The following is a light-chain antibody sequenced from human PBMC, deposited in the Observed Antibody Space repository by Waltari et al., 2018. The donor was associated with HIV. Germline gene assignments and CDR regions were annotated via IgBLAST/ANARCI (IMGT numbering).Light chain of an antibody. CDR1: SSAVWSYNL. V-gene: IGLV2-23*02. CDR2: EVS. Sequence: QSALTQPASASGSPGQSITISCTGTSSAVWSYNLVSWYQPHPGKAPKLIIYEVSKRPSGVSNRFSGSKSGSTASLTISGLQPEDEADYCCCSYASTTDTYVVFGGGTKLTVL. J-gene: IGLJ2*01. CDR3: CSYASTTDTYVV.